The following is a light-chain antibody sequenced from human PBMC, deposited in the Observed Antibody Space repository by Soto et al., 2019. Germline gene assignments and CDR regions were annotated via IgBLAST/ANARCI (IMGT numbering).Light chain of an antibody. Sequence: QLVLTQSPSASASLGASVRLTCTLNSGHNNYAIAWHQQQPEKGPRYLMTINSDGSHTKGDGIPDRFSGSNSGAERYLTISSLQSEDEADYYCQTWGTGIVIFGGGTKLTVL. CDR1: SGHNNYA. CDR2: INSDGSH. J-gene: IGLJ2*01. V-gene: IGLV4-69*01. CDR3: QTWGTGIVI.